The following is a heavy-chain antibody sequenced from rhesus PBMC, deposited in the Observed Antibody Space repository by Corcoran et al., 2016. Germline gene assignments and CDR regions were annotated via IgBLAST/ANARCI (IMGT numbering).Heavy chain of an antibody. CDR3: ARGGTLFDY. CDR1: GGSISGYYN. V-gene: IGHV4-143*01. Sequence: QVQLQESGPGLVKPSETLSLTCTVSGGSISGYYNWNWIRQPPGKGLGWIGAVYSITEKPTYNPSLKSRVTISKDTSKNQFSLRLTSVTAADTAVYYCARGGTLFDYWGQGVMVTVSS. CDR2: VYSITEKP. J-gene: IGHJ4*01.